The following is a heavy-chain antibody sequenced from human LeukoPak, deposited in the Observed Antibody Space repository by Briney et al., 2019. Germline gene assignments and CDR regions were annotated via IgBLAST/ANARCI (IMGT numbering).Heavy chain of an antibody. J-gene: IGHJ3*01. V-gene: IGHV3-23*01. CDR3: AKSLLTTASGTGRAFDL. CDR2: ISAGGDLT. CDR1: RFSFSAYP. D-gene: IGHD1-26*01. Sequence: GGSLRLSCAASRFSFSAYPMGWVRRAPGRGLEWVSGISAGGDLTFHADPVKGRFTISRDNSKNTLYLQMNSLRADDTAEYYCAKSLLTTASGTGRAFDLWGQGTMVTVSS.